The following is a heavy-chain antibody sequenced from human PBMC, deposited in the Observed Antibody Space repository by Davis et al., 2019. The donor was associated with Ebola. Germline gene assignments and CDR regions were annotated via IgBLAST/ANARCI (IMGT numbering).Heavy chain of an antibody. CDR1: GGSFSFYY. V-gene: IGHV4-34*01. CDR3: ARVMTTVTTGWFDP. J-gene: IGHJ5*02. D-gene: IGHD4-17*01. CDR2: INHSGST. Sequence: SETLSLTCAVYGGSFSFYYWSWIRQPPGKGLEWIGEINHSGSTNYNPSLKSRVTISVDTSKNQFSLKLNSVTAADTAVYYCARVMTTVTTGWFDPWGQGTLVTVSS.